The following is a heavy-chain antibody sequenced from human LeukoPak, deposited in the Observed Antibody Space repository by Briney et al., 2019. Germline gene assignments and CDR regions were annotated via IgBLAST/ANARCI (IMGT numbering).Heavy chain of an antibody. Sequence: GASVKVSCKASGGTFSSYAISWVRQAPGQGLEWMGRIIPILGIANYAQKFQGRVTITADKSTSTAYMELSSLRSEDTAVYYCASPPPLYGSGMGVAFDIWGQGTMVTVSS. D-gene: IGHD3-10*01. CDR2: IIPILGIA. J-gene: IGHJ3*02. CDR3: ASPPPLYGSGMGVAFDI. V-gene: IGHV1-69*04. CDR1: GGTFSSYA.